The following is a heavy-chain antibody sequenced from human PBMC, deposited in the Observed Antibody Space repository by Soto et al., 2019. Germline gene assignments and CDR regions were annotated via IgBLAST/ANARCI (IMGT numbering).Heavy chain of an antibody. CDR1: GFSLSGYA. Sequence: GGSLRLSCAPSGFSLSGYARDWVRQAPGKGLEYVSGISSNGVGTYYANSVHGRFTISRDNSKNTVYIQMGSLRPDDMAVYYCASRARPDFYYMDVWGKGTPVTVS. CDR2: ISSNGVGT. V-gene: IGHV3-64*01. CDR3: ASRARPDFYYMDV. D-gene: IGHD6-6*01. J-gene: IGHJ6*03.